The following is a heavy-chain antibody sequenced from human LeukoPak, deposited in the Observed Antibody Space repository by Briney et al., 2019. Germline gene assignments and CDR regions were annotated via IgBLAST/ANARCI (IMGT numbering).Heavy chain of an antibody. CDR3: ARARIYCSGGSCFDYYYYGMDV. Sequence: GGSLSLSCAASGFTFSSYSMNWVRQAPGKGLEWVSSISSSSSYIYYADSVKGRFTISRDNAKNSLYLQMNSLRAEDTAVYYCARARIYCSGGSCFDYYYYGMDVWGKGTTVTVSS. J-gene: IGHJ6*04. V-gene: IGHV3-21*01. CDR2: ISSSSSYI. D-gene: IGHD2-15*01. CDR1: GFTFSSYS.